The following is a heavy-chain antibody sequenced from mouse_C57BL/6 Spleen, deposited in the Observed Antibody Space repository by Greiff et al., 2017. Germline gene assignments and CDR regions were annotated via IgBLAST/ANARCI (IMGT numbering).Heavy chain of an antibody. J-gene: IGHJ2*01. V-gene: IGHV1-55*01. D-gene: IGHD3-3*01. Sequence: VQLQQPGAELVKPGASVKMSCKASGYTFTSYWITWVKQRPGQGLEWIGDIYPGSGSTNYNEKFKSKATLTVDTSSSTAYMQLSSLTSEDSAVYYCAREGRASYYFDYWGQGTTLTVSS. CDR2: IYPGSGST. CDR3: AREGRASYYFDY. CDR1: GYTFTSYW.